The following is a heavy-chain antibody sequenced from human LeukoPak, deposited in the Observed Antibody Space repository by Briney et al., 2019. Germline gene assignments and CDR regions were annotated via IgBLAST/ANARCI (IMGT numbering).Heavy chain of an antibody. CDR3: TREIRYFDWFQADY. CDR2: IRSKAYGGTA. CDR1: GFTFGDHY. D-gene: IGHD3-9*01. Sequence: PGGSLRLSRTASGFTFGDHYVSWFRQAPGKGLEWVGFIRSKAYGGTAEYAASVKGRFTISRDDSKSVAYLQMDSLKTEDTAVYYCTREIRYFDWFQADYWGQGTLVTVSS. J-gene: IGHJ4*02. V-gene: IGHV3-49*03.